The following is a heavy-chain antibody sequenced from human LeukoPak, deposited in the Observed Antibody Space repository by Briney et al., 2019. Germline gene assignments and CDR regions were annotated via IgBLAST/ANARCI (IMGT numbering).Heavy chain of an antibody. Sequence: GRSLRLSCAASGFTFSSYAMHWVRQAPGKGLEWVAVISYDGSNKYYADSVKGRFTISRDNSKNTLYLQMNSLRAEDTAVYYCARGGVGSYPYYFDYWGQGTLVTVSS. CDR3: ARGGVGSYPYYFDY. D-gene: IGHD3-10*01. V-gene: IGHV3-30-3*01. CDR2: ISYDGSNK. J-gene: IGHJ4*02. CDR1: GFTFSSYA.